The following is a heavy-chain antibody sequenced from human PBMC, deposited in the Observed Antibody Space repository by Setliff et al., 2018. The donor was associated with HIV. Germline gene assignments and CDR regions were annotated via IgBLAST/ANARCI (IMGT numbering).Heavy chain of an antibody. CDR1: GYTFTSYD. V-gene: IGHV1-8*02. J-gene: IGHJ1*01. CDR3: ARGISRDSSGYYRDEYFQH. Sequence: GASVKVSCKASGYTFTSYDINWVRQATGQGLEWMGWMNPNSGNTGYPQKFQGRVTLTTDTTTNTAYMEVRTLRSDDTAVYYCARGISRDSSGYYRDEYFQHWGQGTLVTVSS. CDR2: MNPNSGNT. D-gene: IGHD3-22*01.